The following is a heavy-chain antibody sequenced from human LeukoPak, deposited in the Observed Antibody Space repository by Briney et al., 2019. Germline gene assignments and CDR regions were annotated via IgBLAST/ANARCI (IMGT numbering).Heavy chain of an antibody. Sequence: ASVTVSCKASGYTFTSYGISWVRQAPGQGLEWMGWISAYNGNTNYAQKLQGRVTMTTDTSTSTAYMELSRLRSDDTAVYYCARGEYYGSGSYSWTFWGQGTLVTVSS. CDR2: ISAYNGNT. D-gene: IGHD3-10*01. CDR3: ARGEYYGSGSYSWTF. CDR1: GYTFTSYG. V-gene: IGHV1-18*01. J-gene: IGHJ4*02.